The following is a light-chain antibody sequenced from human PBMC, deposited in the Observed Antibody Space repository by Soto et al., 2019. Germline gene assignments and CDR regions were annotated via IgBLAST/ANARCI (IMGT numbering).Light chain of an antibody. CDR1: NIGSKS. V-gene: IGLV3-21*04. Sequence: SYELTQPPSVSVAPGKTGRITCGGNNIGSKSVHWYQQKPGQAPVLVIYYDTDRPSGIPERFSGSNSGNTATLTSSRVAAGDEADYYCQVWDSRSDHVIFGGGTKLTVL. CDR2: YDT. CDR3: QVWDSRSDHVI. J-gene: IGLJ2*01.